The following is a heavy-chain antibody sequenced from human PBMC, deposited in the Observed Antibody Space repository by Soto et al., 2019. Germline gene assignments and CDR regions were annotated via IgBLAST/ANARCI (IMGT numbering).Heavy chain of an antibody. CDR2: INQDGSEE. CDR3: ARGSYSRSLIDY. D-gene: IGHD6-13*01. J-gene: IGHJ4*02. Sequence: EVPLVESGGGLVQPGGSLRLSCAASGFTFGNDWMNWVRQAPGKGLEWVANINQDGSEEDYVDSVKGQFTISRDNAKNSLFLQMNSLRAGDTAVYYCARGSYSRSLIDYWGQGALVTVSS. CDR1: GFTFGNDW. V-gene: IGHV3-7*04.